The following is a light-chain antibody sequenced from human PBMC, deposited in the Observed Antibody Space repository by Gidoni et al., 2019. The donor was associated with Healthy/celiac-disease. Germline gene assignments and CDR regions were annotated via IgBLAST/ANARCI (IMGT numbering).Light chain of an antibody. CDR2: ASS. CDR3: QQSYSTPRT. CDR1: QSISSY. J-gene: IGKJ1*01. Sequence: DIQMTQSPSSLSSSVGDRVTITCRASQSISSYLNWYQQKPGKDPKLLIYASSSLKSGVPSRFSGSGSGTDFTLTISSLQPEDFATYYFQQSYSTPRTFGQGTKVEIK. V-gene: IGKV1-39*01.